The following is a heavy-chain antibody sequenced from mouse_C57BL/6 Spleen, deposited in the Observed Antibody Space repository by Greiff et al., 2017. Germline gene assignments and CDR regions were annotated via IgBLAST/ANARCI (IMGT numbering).Heavy chain of an antibody. V-gene: IGHV3-1*01. J-gene: IGHJ1*03. D-gene: IGHD2-2*01. CDR2: ISYSGST. Sequence: EVKLQESGPGMVKPSQSLSLSCTVTGYSITSGYDWHWIRHFPGNKLEWMGYISYSGSTNYNPSLKSRISITHDTSKNHFFLKLNSVTTEYTATYYCAREVTTDWYFDVWGTGTTVTVSS. CDR1: GYSITSGYD. CDR3: AREVTTDWYFDV.